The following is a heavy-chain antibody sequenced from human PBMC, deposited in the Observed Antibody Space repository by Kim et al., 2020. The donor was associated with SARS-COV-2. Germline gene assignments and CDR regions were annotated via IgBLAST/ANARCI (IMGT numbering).Heavy chain of an antibody. D-gene: IGHD3-22*01. V-gene: IGHV3-30-3*01. CDR3: ARDPWYDSSGYLVY. CDR2: ISYDGSNK. Sequence: GGSLRLSCAASGFTFSSYAMHWVRQAPGKGLEWVAVISYDGSNKYYADSVKGRFTISRDNSKNTLYLQMNSLRAEDTAVYYCARDPWYDSSGYLVYWGQGSRITVSS. CDR1: GFTFSSYA. J-gene: IGHJ4*02.